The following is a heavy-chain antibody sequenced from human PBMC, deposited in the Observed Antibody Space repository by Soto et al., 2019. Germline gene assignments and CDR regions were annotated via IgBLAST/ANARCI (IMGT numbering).Heavy chain of an antibody. J-gene: IGHJ4*02. D-gene: IGHD3-10*01. CDR2: FDPEDGET. CDR1: GYTLNELS. V-gene: IGHV1-24*01. CDR3: ATVYYGSGSYWRYDYLDY. Sequence: GASVKVSCKVSGYTLNELSMHWVRQAPGKGLEWMGGFDPEDGETIYAQKFQGRVTMTEDTSTDTAYMELSSLRSEDTAVYYCATVYYGSGSYWRYDYLDYWGQGTLVTVSS.